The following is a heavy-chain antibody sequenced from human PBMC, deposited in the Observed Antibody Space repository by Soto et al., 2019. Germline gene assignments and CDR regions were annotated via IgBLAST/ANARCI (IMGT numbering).Heavy chain of an antibody. D-gene: IGHD2-15*01. V-gene: IGHV4-30-4*01. CDR2: IYYSGST. CDR1: GGSISSGDYY. CDR3: ARGGNGYCSGGSCYSERWFDP. J-gene: IGHJ5*02. Sequence: PSETLSLTCTVSGGSISSGDYYWSWIRQPPGKGLEWIGYIYYSGSTYYNPSLKSRVTISVDTSKNQFSLKLSSVTAADTAVYYCARGGNGYCSGGSCYSERWFDPWGQGTLVTVSS.